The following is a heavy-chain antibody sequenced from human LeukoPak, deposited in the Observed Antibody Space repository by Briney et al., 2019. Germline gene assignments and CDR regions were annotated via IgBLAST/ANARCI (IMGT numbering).Heavy chain of an antibody. CDR1: GYPFVAYY. J-gene: IGHJ3*02. V-gene: IGHV1-2*06. CDR2: INPNGAVT. CDR3: ARDRYYDSSGTNPGERALEI. D-gene: IGHD3-22*01. Sequence: ASVKVSCKTSGYPFVAYYIHWVRQAPGQGLEWMALINPNGAVTKIAQKFQGRITVSRDTSITTAYMELSGLISDDTALYYCARDRYYDSSGTNPGERALEIWGQGTMITVSP.